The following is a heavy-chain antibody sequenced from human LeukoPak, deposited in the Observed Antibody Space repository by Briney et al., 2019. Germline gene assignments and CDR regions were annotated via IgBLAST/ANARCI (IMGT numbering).Heavy chain of an antibody. CDR3: ARDVVAATYNWFDP. Sequence: GGSLRLSCAASGFTFSSYSMNWVRQAPGKGLEWVSSISSSSGYIYYADSVKGRFTISRDNAKNSLYLQMNSLRAEDTAVYYCARDVVAATYNWFDPWGQGTLVTVSS. CDR1: GFTFSSYS. D-gene: IGHD2-15*01. J-gene: IGHJ5*02. CDR2: ISSSSGYI. V-gene: IGHV3-21*01.